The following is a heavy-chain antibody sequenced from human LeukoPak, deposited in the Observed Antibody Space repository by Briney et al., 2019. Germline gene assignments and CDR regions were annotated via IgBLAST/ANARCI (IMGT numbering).Heavy chain of an antibody. D-gene: IGHD3-9*01. CDR3: GKIYEYDVLNNYYPPFDH. CDR1: GYTFITHW. V-gene: IGHV5-10-1*01. CDR2: INPSDSYT. J-gene: IGHJ4*02. Sequence: GESLMISCQVSGYTFITHWISGGRQLPGKGLEWMGRINPSDSYTNYGPSFQGHVTISADKSTSTAYLQWSSLEASDTAMYYCGKIYEYDVLNNYYPPFDHWGQGTLITVS.